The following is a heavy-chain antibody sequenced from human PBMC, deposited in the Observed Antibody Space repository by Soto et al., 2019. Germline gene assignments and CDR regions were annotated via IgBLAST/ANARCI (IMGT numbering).Heavy chain of an antibody. CDR3: AHRPGGDAYYDSSGYYYFDY. D-gene: IGHD3-22*01. J-gene: IGHJ4*02. Sequence: QITLKESGPTLVKPTQTLTLTCTFSGFSLSTSGVGVGWIRQPPGKALEWLALIYWDDDKRYSPSLKSRLTITKDTSKNQVVLTMTNMDPVDTATYYCAHRPGGDAYYDSSGYYYFDYWGQGTLVTVSS. CDR2: IYWDDDK. V-gene: IGHV2-5*02. CDR1: GFSLSTSGVG.